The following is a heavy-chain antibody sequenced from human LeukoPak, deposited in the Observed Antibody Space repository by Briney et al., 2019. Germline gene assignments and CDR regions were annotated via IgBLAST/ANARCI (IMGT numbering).Heavy chain of an antibody. Sequence: PSQTLSLTCTVSGGSISSGGYYWSWIRQHPGKGLEWIGYIYYSGSTYYNPSLKSRVTISVDTPKNQFSLKLSSVTAADTAVYYCARDTVGPLMDVWGQGTTVTVSS. V-gene: IGHV4-31*03. J-gene: IGHJ6*02. CDR1: GGSISSGGYY. CDR2: IYYSGST. CDR3: ARDTVGPLMDV.